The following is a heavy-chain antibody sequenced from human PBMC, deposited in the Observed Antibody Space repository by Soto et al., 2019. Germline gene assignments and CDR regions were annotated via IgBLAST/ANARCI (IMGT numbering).Heavy chain of an antibody. D-gene: IGHD2-15*01. V-gene: IGHV1-46*01. CDR3: AREENCSGGTCYSEYFHR. J-gene: IGHJ1*01. CDR2: VNPSGGST. Sequence: ASVKVSCKASGCLFTAYSMHWVRLAPGQGLEWMGVVNPSGGSTKYAQNFQGGVTMTRDTSTTTIYMELSSLRSDDTAIYYCAREENCSGGTCYSEYFHRWGQGTLVTVSS. CDR1: GCLFTAYS.